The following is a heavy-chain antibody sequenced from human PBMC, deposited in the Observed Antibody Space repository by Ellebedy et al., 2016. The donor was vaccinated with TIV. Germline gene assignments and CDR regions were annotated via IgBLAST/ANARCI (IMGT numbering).Heavy chain of an antibody. V-gene: IGHV1-8*01. CDR1: GSTFTSYE. CDR3: ATQGPSGFDY. Sequence: AASVKVSCKASGSTFTSYEINWVRQATGQGLEWMGWMNPNSGNTGYEQKLQGIVTLTRNTSISTAYMELSSLRSEDTAVYYCATQGPSGFDYWGQGTLVTVSS. J-gene: IGHJ4*02. CDR2: MNPNSGNT. D-gene: IGHD2-15*01.